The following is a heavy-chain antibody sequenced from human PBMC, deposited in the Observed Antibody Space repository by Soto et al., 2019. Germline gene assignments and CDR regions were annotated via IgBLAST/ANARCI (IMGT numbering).Heavy chain of an antibody. D-gene: IGHD6-19*01. CDR3: AKGTQIGWRNWFDS. CDR1: GFTFSSYG. V-gene: IGHV3-23*01. CDR2: IVGSGGST. J-gene: IGHJ5*01. Sequence: PGGSLRLSCAASGFTFSSYGMAWVRQGPGKGLEWVSAIVGSGGSTYYADSVKGRFTISRDNSKNTVFLQMNSLRADDTAVYYCAKGTQIGWRNWFDSWGQGTLVTVSS.